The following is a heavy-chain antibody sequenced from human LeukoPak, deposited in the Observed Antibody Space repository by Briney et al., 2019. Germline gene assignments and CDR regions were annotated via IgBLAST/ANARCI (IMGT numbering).Heavy chain of an antibody. CDR3: AKDVKDIVVVVAATRGGFDY. J-gene: IGHJ4*02. CDR1: GLIFSDYE. D-gene: IGHD2-15*01. Sequence: VGSLRLSCSASGLIFSDYELNAVRQAAGRGLEWVSCISSAGYTIYYAGSVKCRVTISRDNAKNSLYLQMNSLGAEDTAVYYCAKDVKDIVVVVAATRGGFDYWGQGTLVTVSS. V-gene: IGHV3-48*03. CDR2: ISSAGYTI.